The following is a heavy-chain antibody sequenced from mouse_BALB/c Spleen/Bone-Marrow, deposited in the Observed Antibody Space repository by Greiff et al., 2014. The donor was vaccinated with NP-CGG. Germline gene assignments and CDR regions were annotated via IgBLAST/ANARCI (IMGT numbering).Heavy chain of an antibody. CDR3: TRRGIYDERTAMDY. CDR2: INSGGTNT. CDR1: GFTFSSYG. D-gene: IGHD2-12*01. V-gene: IGHV5-6*02. J-gene: IGHJ4*01. Sequence: EVNVVESGGDLVYPGGSLKLSCAASGFTFSSYGMSWVRQTPDTRLEWVATINSGGTNTYYPDSMKGRFTISRDNAKNTLYLQMSSLRSEDTAMYYCTRRGIYDERTAMDYWGRGTSVTVSS.